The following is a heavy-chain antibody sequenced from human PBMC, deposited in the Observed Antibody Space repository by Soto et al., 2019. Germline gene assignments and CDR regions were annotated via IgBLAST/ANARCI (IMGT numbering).Heavy chain of an antibody. CDR3: AKDAEGARYYDLWSGYYNNWFDP. D-gene: IGHD3-3*01. CDR1: GFTFSSYA. J-gene: IGHJ5*02. Sequence: AGGSLRLSCAASGFTFSSYAMSWVRQAPGKGLEWVSAISGSGGSTYYADSVKGRFTISRDNSKNTLYLQMNSLRAEDTAVYYCAKDAEGARYYDLWSGYYNNWFDPWGQGTLVTVS. CDR2: ISGSGGST. V-gene: IGHV3-23*01.